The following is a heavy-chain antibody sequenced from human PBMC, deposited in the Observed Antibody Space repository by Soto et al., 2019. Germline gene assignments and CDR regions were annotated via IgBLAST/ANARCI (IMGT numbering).Heavy chain of an antibody. J-gene: IGHJ1*01. Sequence: ESGGGLVQPGRSLRLSCAASGFTFDDYAMHWVRQVPGKGLEWVSGINWNSGSIGYADSVKRRFAISRDNAKNSLHLQMNSLRAEDTAFYYCVKDESINWYSGHFRHWGQGTLVTVSS. CDR2: INWNSGSI. D-gene: IGHD6-13*01. V-gene: IGHV3-9*01. CDR1: GFTFDDYA. CDR3: VKDESINWYSGHFRH.